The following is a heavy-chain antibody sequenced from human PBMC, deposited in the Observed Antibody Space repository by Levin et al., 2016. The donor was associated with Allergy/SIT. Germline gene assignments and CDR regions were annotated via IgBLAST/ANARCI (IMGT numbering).Heavy chain of an antibody. D-gene: IGHD4-17*01. CDR2: INPNSGGT. Sequence: WVRQAPGQGLEWMGWINPNSGGTNYAQKFQGRVTMTRDTSISTAYMELSRLRSDDTAVYYCARGAYGDYVGGFDYWGQGTLVTVSS. CDR3: ARGAYGDYVGGFDY. V-gene: IGHV1-2*02. J-gene: IGHJ4*02.